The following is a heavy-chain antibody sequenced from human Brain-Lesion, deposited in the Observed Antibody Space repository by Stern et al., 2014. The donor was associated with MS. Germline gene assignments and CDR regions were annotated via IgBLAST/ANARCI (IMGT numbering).Heavy chain of an antibody. V-gene: IGHV4-39*01. Sequence: QLQLQESGPGLVKPSETLSLTCTVAGGSVSSTSYAWAWIRQPPGKGLEWIGTLYYSGNTYYRPSLKSRTTISLDTLKNLFSLQLRSVTAADTAVYYCAGEEDIRYCSGGSCTGNWFDPWGQGTLVTVSS. J-gene: IGHJ5*02. CDR3: AGEEDIRYCSGGSCTGNWFDP. D-gene: IGHD2-15*01. CDR2: LYYSGNT. CDR1: GGSVSSTSYA.